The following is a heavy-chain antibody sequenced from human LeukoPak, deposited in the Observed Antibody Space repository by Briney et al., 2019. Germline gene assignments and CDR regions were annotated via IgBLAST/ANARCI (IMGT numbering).Heavy chain of an antibody. CDR3: ARKGSSSCFDY. Sequence: ASVKVSCKASGYTFISYQMHWVRQAPGQGLEWMGIINPTGGSTSHAQKFQGRATMTRDTFTSTVYMELSSLRSEDTAVYYCARKGSSSCFDYWGQGTLVTVSS. D-gene: IGHD6-6*01. J-gene: IGHJ4*02. CDR1: GYTFISYQ. CDR2: INPTGGST. V-gene: IGHV1-46*01.